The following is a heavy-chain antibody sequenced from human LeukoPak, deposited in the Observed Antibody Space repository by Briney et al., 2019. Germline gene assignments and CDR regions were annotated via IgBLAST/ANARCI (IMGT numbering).Heavy chain of an antibody. D-gene: IGHD7-27*01. J-gene: IGHJ4*02. CDR3: AREASGSIWGDDWGYFDY. CDR2: ISYDGSNK. V-gene: IGHV3-30*04. Sequence: GGSLRLSCAASGFTFSSYAMHWVRQAPGKGLEWVAVISYDGSNKYYADSVKSRFTIPRDNSKNTLYLQMNSLRAGDTAVYYCAREASGSIWGDDWGYFDYWGQGTLVTVSS. CDR1: GFTFSSYA.